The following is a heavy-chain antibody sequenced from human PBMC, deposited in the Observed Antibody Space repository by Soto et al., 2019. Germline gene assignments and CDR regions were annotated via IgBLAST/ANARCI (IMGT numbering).Heavy chain of an antibody. CDR1: GFTFSSYA. D-gene: IGHD2-2*01. Sequence: EVQLLESGGGLVQPGGSLRLSCAASGFTFSSYAMSWVRQAPGKGLEWVSAISGSGGSTSYADSVKGRFTISRDNSMNTLYLQMNSLRAEDTAVYYCAKDECSSSTWYAFWGQGTLVTVSS. V-gene: IGHV3-23*01. J-gene: IGHJ4*02. CDR3: AKDECSSSTWYAF. CDR2: ISGSGGST.